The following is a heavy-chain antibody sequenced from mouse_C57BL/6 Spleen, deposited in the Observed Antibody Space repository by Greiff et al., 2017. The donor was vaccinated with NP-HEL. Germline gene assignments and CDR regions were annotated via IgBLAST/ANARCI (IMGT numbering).Heavy chain of an antibody. CDR2: IYHGSGSN. CDR3: ASPITTVVPDY. CDR1: GYTFTSYW. D-gene: IGHD1-1*01. J-gene: IGHJ2*01. Sequence: VQLQQPGAELVKPGASVKMSCKASGYTFTSYWITWVKQRPGQGLEWIGDIYHGSGSNNYNEKFKSKATLTVDTSSSTAYMQLSSLTSEDSSVYYCASPITTVVPDYWGQGTTLTVSS. V-gene: IGHV1-55*01.